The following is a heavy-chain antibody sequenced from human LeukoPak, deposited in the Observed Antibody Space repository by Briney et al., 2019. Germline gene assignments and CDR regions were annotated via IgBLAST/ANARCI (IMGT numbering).Heavy chain of an antibody. CDR3: ATDSRSPRYDILTGFDAFDI. Sequence: ASVKVSCKVSGYTLTELSMHWVRQAPGKGLEWMGGFDPEDGETIYAQKFQGRVTMTEDTSTDTAYMELSSLRSEDTAVYYCATDSRSPRYDILTGFDAFDIWGQGIMVTVSS. V-gene: IGHV1-24*01. D-gene: IGHD3-9*01. CDR1: GYTLTELS. CDR2: FDPEDGET. J-gene: IGHJ3*02.